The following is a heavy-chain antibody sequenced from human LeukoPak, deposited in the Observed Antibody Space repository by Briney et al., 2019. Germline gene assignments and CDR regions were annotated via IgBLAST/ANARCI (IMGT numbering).Heavy chain of an antibody. J-gene: IGHJ4*02. V-gene: IGHV1-2*02. D-gene: IGHD2/OR15-2a*01. CDR1: GFTFTDSY. Sequence: ASMKVSCKSSGFTFTDSYIHWVRQAPGQGLESMGYIGPHSSATSSPQEFQGRVTMTRDTSMSTAYMELTRLTSDDTAVYYCAREGNGLLSKDFDYWGQGTLVTVSS. CDR3: AREGNGLLSKDFDY. CDR2: IGPHSSAT.